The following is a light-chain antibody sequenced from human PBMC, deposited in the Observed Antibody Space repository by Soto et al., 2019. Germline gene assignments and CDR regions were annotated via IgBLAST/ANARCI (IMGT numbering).Light chain of an antibody. CDR3: QQYNSYSWT. CDR2: DAS. Sequence: IKVNQSPSSLSAPVGDRVTITCRASQSISSWLAWYQQKPGKAPKLLIYDASSLESGVPSRFSGSGSGTEFTLTISSLQPDDFATYYCQQYNSYSWTFGQGTKVDNK. J-gene: IGKJ1*01. V-gene: IGKV1-5*01. CDR1: QSISSW.